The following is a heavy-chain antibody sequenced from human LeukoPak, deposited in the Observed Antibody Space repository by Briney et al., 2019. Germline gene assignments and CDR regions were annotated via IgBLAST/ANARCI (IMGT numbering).Heavy chain of an antibody. J-gene: IGHJ6*02. Sequence: GASVKVSCKASGGTFSSYAISWVRQAPGQGLEWMGGIIPIFGTANYAQKLQGRVTITADESTSTAYMELSSLRSEDTAVYYCARVRSSGYYTGIYYYYGMDVWGQGTTVTVSS. CDR3: ARVRSSGYYTGIYYYYGMDV. CDR2: IIPIFGTA. CDR1: GGTFSSYA. D-gene: IGHD3-3*01. V-gene: IGHV1-69*13.